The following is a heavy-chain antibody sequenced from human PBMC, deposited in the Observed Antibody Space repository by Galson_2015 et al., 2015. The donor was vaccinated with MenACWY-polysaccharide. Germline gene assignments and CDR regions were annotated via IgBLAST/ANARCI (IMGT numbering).Heavy chain of an antibody. D-gene: IGHD6-6*01. CDR1: GFTFSSYA. CDR3: AKAHIAARPNRRMVYYYYMHV. J-gene: IGHJ6*03. V-gene: IGHV3-23*01. CDR2: ISDSDGRT. Sequence: SLRLSCAASGFTFSSYAMNWVRQAPGKGLEWVSAISDSDGRTYYADSVKGRFTISRDNSRNTLYLQMNSLRAEDTAVYYCAKAHIAARPNRRMVYYYYMHVWGQGTTVTVSS.